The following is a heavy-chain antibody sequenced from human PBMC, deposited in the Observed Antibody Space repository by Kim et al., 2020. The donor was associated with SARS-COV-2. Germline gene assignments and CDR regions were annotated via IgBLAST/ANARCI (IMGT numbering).Heavy chain of an antibody. CDR1: GFTFSSYA. J-gene: IGHJ4*02. Sequence: GGSLRLSCAASGFTFSSYAMSWVRQAPGKGLEWVSVIYSGGSSTYYADSVKGRFTISRDNSKNTLYLQMNSLRAEDTAVYYCAKDGSYGDGDFDYWGQGTLVTVSS. D-gene: IGHD4-17*01. CDR2: IYSGGSST. V-gene: IGHV3-23*03. CDR3: AKDGSYGDGDFDY.